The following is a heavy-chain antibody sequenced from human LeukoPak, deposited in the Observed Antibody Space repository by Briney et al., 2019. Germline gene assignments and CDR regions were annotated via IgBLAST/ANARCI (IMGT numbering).Heavy chain of an antibody. CDR2: ISGGGGST. Sequence: PGGSLRLSCAASGFTFSNYAMSWVRQAPGKGLEWVSVISGGGGSTYYADSVKGRFTISRDNSKNTLYLQMNSLRAEDTAVYYCAKDQAYGSGSYSDFDYWGQGTLVTVSS. CDR3: AKDQAYGSGSYSDFDY. D-gene: IGHD3-10*01. CDR1: GFTFSNYA. V-gene: IGHV3-23*01. J-gene: IGHJ4*02.